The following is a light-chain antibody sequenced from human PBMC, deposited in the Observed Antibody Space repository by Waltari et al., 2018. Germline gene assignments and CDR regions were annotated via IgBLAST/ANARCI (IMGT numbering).Light chain of an antibody. J-gene: IGKJ3*01. CDR2: GAS. V-gene: IGKV1-12*01. Sequence: DIQMTQSPSSVSAFVGDRVTITCRASQSISNWLAWYQQKPGKAPKLLIYGASDLHSGVPSRFSGSGAGTDFTLTISSLEPEDFATYYCQQTYGSPPTFGPGTKVDI. CDR3: QQTYGSPPT. CDR1: QSISNW.